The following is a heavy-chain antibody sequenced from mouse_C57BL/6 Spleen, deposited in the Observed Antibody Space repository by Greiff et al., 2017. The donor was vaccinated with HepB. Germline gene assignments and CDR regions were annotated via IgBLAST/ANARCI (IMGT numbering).Heavy chain of an antibody. CDR3: ARSQIYDGYYENY. J-gene: IGHJ2*01. V-gene: IGHV5-17*01. D-gene: IGHD2-3*01. Sequence: EVKLMESGGGLVKPGGSLKLSCAASGFTFSDYGMHWVRQAPEKGLEWVAYISSGSSTIYYADTVKGRFTISRDNAKNTLFLQMTSLRSEDTAMYYCARSQIYDGYYENYWGQGTTLTVSS. CDR1: GFTFSDYG. CDR2: ISSGSSTI.